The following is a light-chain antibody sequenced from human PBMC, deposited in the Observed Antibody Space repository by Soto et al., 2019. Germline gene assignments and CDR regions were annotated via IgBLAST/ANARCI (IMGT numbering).Light chain of an antibody. CDR1: QGINSY. CDR3: QQLESYPST. V-gene: IGKV1-9*01. Sequence: DIQLTQSPSGLSSSVGERVTISSRASQGINSYLAWYQQKPGKAPKLLIYAASTLQSGVPARFSGSGSGTDFTLTISSLQPEDFATYYCQQLESYPSTFGGGTKVDIK. CDR2: AAS. J-gene: IGKJ4*01.